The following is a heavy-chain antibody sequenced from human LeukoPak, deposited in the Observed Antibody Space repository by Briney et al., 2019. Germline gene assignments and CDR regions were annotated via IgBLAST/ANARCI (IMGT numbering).Heavy chain of an antibody. D-gene: IGHD2-21*02. CDR3: ARVVVVTATNWFDP. CDR2: IYHSGST. CDR1: GGSISSSNW. J-gene: IGHJ5*02. V-gene: IGHV4-4*02. Sequence: SETLSLTCAVSGGSISSSNWWSWVRQPPGKGLEWIGEIYHSGSTNYNPSLKSRVTISVDTSKNQFSLKLSSVTAADTAVYYCARVVVVTATNWFDPWGQGTLVTVSS.